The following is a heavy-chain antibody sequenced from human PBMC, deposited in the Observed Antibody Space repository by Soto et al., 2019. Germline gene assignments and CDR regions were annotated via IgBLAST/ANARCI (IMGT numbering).Heavy chain of an antibody. V-gene: IGHV6-1*01. Sequence: QVPLQQSGPRLLKPSQTLSLTCAISGDSVSSSSAAWNWIRQSPSRGLAWLGRTYYRSEWYNDYVILVESRISVNPDTSKNQVSVQLNSVTPEDTAVYYCAKQSGDSTTYRGLDVWGQGTPVTVSS. CDR1: GDSVSSSSAA. J-gene: IGHJ6*02. D-gene: IGHD2-21*02. CDR2: TYYRSEWYN. CDR3: AKQSGDSTTYRGLDV.